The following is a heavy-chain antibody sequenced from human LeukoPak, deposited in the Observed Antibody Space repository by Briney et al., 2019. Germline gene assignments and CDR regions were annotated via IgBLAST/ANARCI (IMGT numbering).Heavy chain of an antibody. CDR2: ISYDGSNK. CDR1: GFTFSSYA. J-gene: IGHJ5*02. D-gene: IGHD6-6*01. V-gene: IGHV3-30-3*01. Sequence: GRSLRLSCAASGFTFSSYAMHWVRQAPGKGLEWVAVISYDGSNKYYADSVKGRFTISRDNSKNTLYLQMTSLRAEDTAVYYCARGIAAHAPWFDPWGQGTLVTVSA. CDR3: ARGIAAHAPWFDP.